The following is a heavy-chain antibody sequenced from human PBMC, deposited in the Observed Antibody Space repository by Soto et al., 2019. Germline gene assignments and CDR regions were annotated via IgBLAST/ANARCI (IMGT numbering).Heavy chain of an antibody. J-gene: IGHJ6*02. CDR1: GFTFSSYG. CDR3: ARERVVQSPRDGDYYYYGMDV. CDR2: IWYDGSNK. Sequence: GGSLRLSCAASGFTFSSYGMHWVRQAPGKGLEWVAVIWYDGSNKYYADSVKGRFTISRDNSKNTLYLQMNSLRAEDTAVYYCARERVVQSPRDGDYYYYGMDVWGQGTTVTVSS. D-gene: IGHD2-15*01. V-gene: IGHV3-33*01.